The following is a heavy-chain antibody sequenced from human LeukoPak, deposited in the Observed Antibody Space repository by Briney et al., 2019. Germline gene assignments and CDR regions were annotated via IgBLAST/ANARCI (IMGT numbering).Heavy chain of an antibody. CDR3: ARDREGYSSGWYFRFYYYYYGMDV. Sequence: ASGKVSCKASGYTFTSYGISWVRQAPGQGLEWMGWISAYNGNTNYAQKLQGRVTMTTDTSTSTAYMELRSLRSDDTAVYYCARDREGYSSGWYFRFYYYYYGMDVWGQGTTVTVSS. J-gene: IGHJ6*02. CDR2: ISAYNGNT. V-gene: IGHV1-18*01. D-gene: IGHD6-19*01. CDR1: GYTFTSYG.